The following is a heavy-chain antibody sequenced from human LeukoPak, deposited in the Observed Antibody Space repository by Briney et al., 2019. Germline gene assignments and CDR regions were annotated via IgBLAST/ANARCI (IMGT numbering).Heavy chain of an antibody. D-gene: IGHD5-18*01. J-gene: IGHJ5*02. V-gene: IGHV3-11*05. CDR2: ISSSSSYT. CDR1: GFTFSDYY. CDR3: AREVLVYTAMVGFDP. Sequence: GGSLRLSCAASGFTFSDYYMSWIREAPGKGLEWVSYISSSSSYTNYADSVKGRFTISRDNAKNSLYLQMNSLRAEDTAVYYCAREVLVYTAMVGFDPWGQGTLVTVSS.